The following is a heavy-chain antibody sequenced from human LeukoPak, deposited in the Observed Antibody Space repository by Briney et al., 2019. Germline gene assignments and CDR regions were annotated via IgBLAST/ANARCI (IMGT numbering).Heavy chain of an antibody. J-gene: IGHJ2*01. CDR3: ARGMFTAFDL. Sequence: SETLSLTCTVSGGSVSSGSYYGSWIRQPPGKGLEWFGYIYYSRSTNYNPSLKSRATISVDTSTTQFSLKLSSVTAADTAVYYCARGMFTAFDLWGRGTLVTVSS. V-gene: IGHV4-61*01. CDR2: IYYSRST. D-gene: IGHD3-16*01. CDR1: GGSVSSGSYY.